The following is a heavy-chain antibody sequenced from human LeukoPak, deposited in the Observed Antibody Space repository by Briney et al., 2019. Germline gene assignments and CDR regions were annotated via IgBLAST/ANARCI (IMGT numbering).Heavy chain of an antibody. J-gene: IGHJ4*02. V-gene: IGHV3-74*01. CDR3: VRGNYFDY. CDR2: INGDGTST. CDR1: GFTFSNYW. Sequence: GGSVRLSCAASGFTFSNYWMHWVRQAPGKGPVWVSLINGDGTSTNYADSVKGRFTISRNNAKNTLYLQMNSLRVEDTAVYYCVRGNYFDYWGQGTLVTVSS.